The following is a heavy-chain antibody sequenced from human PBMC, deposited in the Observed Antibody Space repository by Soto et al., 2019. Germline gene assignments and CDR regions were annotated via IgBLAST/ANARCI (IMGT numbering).Heavy chain of an antibody. CDR2: ISSISSYT. CDR3: ARHKDSWFDP. V-gene: IGHV3-11*06. Sequence: VQLVESGGGLVTPGGSLRLSCTASGFTFNGYYMSWIRQAPGKGLEWISYISSISSYTKYADSVTGRFTISRDNAKNSVYLQMSSLRADDTAIYYCARHKDSWFDPWGQGTLVTVSS. CDR1: GFTFNGYY. J-gene: IGHJ5*02.